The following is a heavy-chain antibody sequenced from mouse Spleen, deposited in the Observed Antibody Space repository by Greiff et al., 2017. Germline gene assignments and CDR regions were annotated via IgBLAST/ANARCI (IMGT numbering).Heavy chain of an antibody. CDR2: INPNNGGT. J-gene: IGHJ3*01. Sequence: EVKLMESGPELVKPGASVKMSCKASGYTFTDYNMHWVKQSHGKSLEWIGYINPNNGGTSYNQKFKGKATLTVNKSSSTAYMELRSLTSEDSAVYYCAKGTGQFAYWGQGTLVTVSA. CDR3: AKGTGQFAY. V-gene: IGHV1-22*01. CDR1: GYTFTDYN. D-gene: IGHD4-1*01.